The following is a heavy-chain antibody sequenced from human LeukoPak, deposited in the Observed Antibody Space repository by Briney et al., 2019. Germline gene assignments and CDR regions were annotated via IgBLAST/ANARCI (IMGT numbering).Heavy chain of an antibody. CDR1: GFTFSDHC. CDR2: ISSTSGFT. Sequence: PGGSLRLSCAASGFTFSDHCMTWVRQAPGKGLEWLSYISSTSGFTKYADSVKGRLTISRDNAKNSLYLQMNSLRADDTAVYYCARGGSYFDYWGQGTLVTVSS. CDR3: ARGGSYFDY. V-gene: IGHV3-11*05. J-gene: IGHJ4*02.